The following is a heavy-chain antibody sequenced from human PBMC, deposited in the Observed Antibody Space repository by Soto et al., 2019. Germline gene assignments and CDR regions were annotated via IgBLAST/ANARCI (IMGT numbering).Heavy chain of an antibody. CDR2: ISTYNGNT. J-gene: IGHJ5*02. CDR1: GYTFTNYG. Sequence: QVQLVQSGAEVKKPGASVKVSCKASGYTFTNYGINWVRQSPGQGLEWMGWISTYNGNTKYAQKLQGRVTMTTDTSTSTAYMDLWSLRSDATAVYSCARRDMTTICGGWFDPWGQGTLVTVSS. D-gene: IGHD4-4*01. CDR3: ARRDMTTICGGWFDP. V-gene: IGHV1-18*01.